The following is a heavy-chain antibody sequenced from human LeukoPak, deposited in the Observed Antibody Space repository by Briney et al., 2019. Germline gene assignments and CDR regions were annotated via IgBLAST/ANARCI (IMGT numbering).Heavy chain of an antibody. Sequence: PSETLSLTCTVSGGSISSGGYYWSWIRQPPGKGLEWIGYIYHSGSTYYNPSLKSRVTISVDRSKNQFSLKLSSVTAADTAVYYCARVEISGYYFDYWGQGTLVTVSS. CDR1: GGSISSGGYY. V-gene: IGHV4-30-2*01. J-gene: IGHJ4*02. CDR3: ARVEISGYYFDY. D-gene: IGHD3-22*01. CDR2: IYHSGST.